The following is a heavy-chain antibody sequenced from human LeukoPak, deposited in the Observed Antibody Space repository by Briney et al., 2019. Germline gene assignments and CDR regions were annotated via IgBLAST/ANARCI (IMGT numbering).Heavy chain of an antibody. D-gene: IGHD6-13*01. CDR2: IYYSGST. CDR1: GGSISSYY. V-gene: IGHV4-59*12. CDR3: ARGPYSSSWYGDWFDP. J-gene: IGHJ5*02. Sequence: SETLSLTCTVSGGSISSYYWSWIRQPPGKGLEWIGYIYYSGSTNYNPSLKSRVAISVDTSKNQFSLKLSSVTAADTAVYYCARGPYSSSWYGDWFDPWGQGTLVTVSS.